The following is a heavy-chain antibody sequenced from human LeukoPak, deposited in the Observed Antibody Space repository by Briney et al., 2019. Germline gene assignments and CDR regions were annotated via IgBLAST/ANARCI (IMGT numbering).Heavy chain of an antibody. CDR3: ATPLWFGELWGAFDY. CDR2: IGSSGGSP. Sequence: GGSLRLSCAASGFTFSSYIMNWVRQAPGKGLEWVSAIGSSGGSPYYSDSVKGRFTVSRDNSKNTLYLQMTSLRAEDTAVYYCATPLWFGELWGAFDYWGQGTLVTVSS. D-gene: IGHD3-10*01. CDR1: GFTFSSYI. V-gene: IGHV3-23*01. J-gene: IGHJ4*02.